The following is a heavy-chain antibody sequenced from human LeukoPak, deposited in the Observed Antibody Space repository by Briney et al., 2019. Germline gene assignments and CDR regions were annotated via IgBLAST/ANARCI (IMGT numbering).Heavy chain of an antibody. V-gene: IGHV1-69-2*01. CDR3: ATDKAVRAVTTGTDY. J-gene: IGHJ4*02. CDR1: GYTFTDYY. CDR2: ADPEDGET. Sequence: ASVKVSCKVSGYTFTDYYMHWVQQAPGKGLEWMGLADPEDGETIYAEKFQGRVTITADTSTDTAYMELSSLRSEDTAVYYCATDKAVRAVTTGTDYWGQGTLVTVSS. D-gene: IGHD4-11*01.